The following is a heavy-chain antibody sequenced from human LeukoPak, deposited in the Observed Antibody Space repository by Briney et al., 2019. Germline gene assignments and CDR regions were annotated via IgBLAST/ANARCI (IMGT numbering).Heavy chain of an antibody. D-gene: IGHD3-22*01. CDR2: INYSGGT. V-gene: IGHV4-59*08. J-gene: IGHJ6*02. Sequence: SETLSLTCTVSGVALSSYYWSWLRQPPGKGLEWVGHINYSGGTKYNPSLKSRVTISVDTPKNQYSLKLSSVTAADTAVYYCARYYYDSSGYSHGMDVWGQGTTVTVSS. CDR3: ARYYYDSSGYSHGMDV. CDR1: GVALSSYY.